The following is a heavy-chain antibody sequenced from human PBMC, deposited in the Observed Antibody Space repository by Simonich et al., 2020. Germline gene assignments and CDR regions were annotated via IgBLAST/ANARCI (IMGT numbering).Heavy chain of an antibody. J-gene: IGHJ4*02. CDR2: ISGSGGST. V-gene: IGHV3-23*01. CDR1: GFTFSSYA. D-gene: IGHD1-7*01. CDR3: AKRSGVSITGTFDY. Sequence: EVQLLESGGGLVQPGGSLRLSCAASGFTFSSYAMRWVRQAQGKGLEGVSAISGSGGSTYYADSVKGRFTISRDNSKNTLYLQMNSLRAEDTAVYYCAKRSGVSITGTFDYWGQGTLVTVSS.